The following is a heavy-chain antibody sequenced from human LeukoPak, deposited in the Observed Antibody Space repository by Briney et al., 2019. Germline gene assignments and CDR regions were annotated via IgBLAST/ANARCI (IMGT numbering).Heavy chain of an antibody. CDR1: GFTFSSNA. CDR3: AKVDFIAVAGRFDY. Sequence: GGSLRLSCAASGFTFSSNAMSWVRKAPGKGLEWVSAISGSSGSTYYADSVKGRFTISRDNSKNTLYLQMNSLRAEDTAVYYCAKVDFIAVAGRFDYWGKGTMVTVSS. J-gene: IGHJ4*02. V-gene: IGHV3-23*01. D-gene: IGHD6-19*01. CDR2: ISGSSGST.